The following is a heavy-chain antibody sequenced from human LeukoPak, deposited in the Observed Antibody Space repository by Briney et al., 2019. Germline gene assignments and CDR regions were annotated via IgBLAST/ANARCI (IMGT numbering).Heavy chain of an antibody. Sequence: SVKVSCKASGGTFSSYGIVWVRQAPGQGLEWMGGIIAMFNMTTQVQNFKGRVTFTADESTATAYMALSGLRSDDTAMYYCAREMGSLEVWGQGTLVIVSS. V-gene: IGHV1-69*01. CDR2: IIAMFNMT. D-gene: IGHD3-16*01. CDR3: AREMGSLEV. CDR1: GGTFSSYG. J-gene: IGHJ4*02.